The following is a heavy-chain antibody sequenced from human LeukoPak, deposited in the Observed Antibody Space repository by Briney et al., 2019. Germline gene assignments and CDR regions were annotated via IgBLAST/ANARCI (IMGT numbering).Heavy chain of an antibody. J-gene: IGHJ6*02. CDR1: GFTFDDYA. CDR2: ITWNSGTI. CDR3: AKDGGGLQTRYYYGMDV. Sequence: GGSLRLSCAASGFTFDDYAMHWVRQPPGKGLEWVSGITWNSGTIGYADSVKGRFTISRDNAKKSLYLLMNSLRAEDTALYYCAKDGGGLQTRYYYGMDVWGQGTTVTVFS. D-gene: IGHD2-15*01. V-gene: IGHV3-9*01.